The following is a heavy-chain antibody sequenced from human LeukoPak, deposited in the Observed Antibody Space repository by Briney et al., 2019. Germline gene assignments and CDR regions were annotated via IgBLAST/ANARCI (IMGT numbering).Heavy chain of an antibody. CDR1: GFTFKSYG. J-gene: IGHJ4*02. CDR3: ARKVAVAMDLDY. D-gene: IGHD5-18*01. V-gene: IGHV3-23*01. Sequence: GGSLRLSCATSGFTFKSYGMTWVRQVPGKGLEWVSSITGAGSSTKYADSVSGRFTISRDNSKNTLSLQMTGLRAEDTAVYYCARKVAVAMDLDYWGQGTLVTVSS. CDR2: ITGAGSST.